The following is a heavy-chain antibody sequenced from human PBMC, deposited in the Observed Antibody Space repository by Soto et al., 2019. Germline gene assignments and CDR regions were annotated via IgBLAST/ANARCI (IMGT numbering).Heavy chain of an antibody. CDR3: ARAIRLYHWYFDL. J-gene: IGHJ2*01. V-gene: IGHV4-31*03. CDR2: IYYSGST. Sequence: QVQLQESGPGLVKPSQTLSLTCTVSGGSISSGGYYWSWIRQHPGKGLEWIGYIYYSGSTYYNPSLKRRVTISVDTSKNQFSLKLSSVTAADTAVYYCARAIRLYHWYFDLWGRGTLVTVSS. D-gene: IGHD3-10*01. CDR1: GGSISSGGYY.